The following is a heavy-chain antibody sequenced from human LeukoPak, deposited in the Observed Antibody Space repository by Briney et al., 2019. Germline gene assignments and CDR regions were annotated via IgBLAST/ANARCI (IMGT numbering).Heavy chain of an antibody. CDR2: VSYDGSGE. V-gene: IGHV3-30*01. CDR1: GFIFRSYP. Sequence: VGSLRLSCAASGFIFRSYPMHWVREAPGKGLDGVAVVSYDGSGENYADSVNGRFTISRDNSKNTLYLQMNSLRAEDTAVFYCARDGVGTAFDLWGQRTMVTVSS. D-gene: IGHD1-26*01. CDR3: ARDGVGTAFDL. J-gene: IGHJ3*01.